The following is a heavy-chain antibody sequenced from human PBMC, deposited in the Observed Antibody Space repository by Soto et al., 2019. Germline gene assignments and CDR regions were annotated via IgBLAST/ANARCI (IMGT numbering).Heavy chain of an antibody. CDR2: ISFDGSLK. J-gene: IGHJ4*02. Sequence: QVQLVESGGGVVQPGRSLRLSCAASGFTFSSYGIQWVRQAPGKGLEWVAVISFDGSLKYYADSVKGRFTISRDNSKNTLYLKMNSLRVEDTAVYYCAKEHTLYSSGWFFDYWGQGTLVTVSS. CDR3: AKEHTLYSSGWFFDY. D-gene: IGHD6-19*01. CDR1: GFTFSSYG. V-gene: IGHV3-30*18.